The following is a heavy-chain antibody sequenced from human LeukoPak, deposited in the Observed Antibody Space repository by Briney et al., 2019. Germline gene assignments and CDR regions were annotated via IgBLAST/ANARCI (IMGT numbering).Heavy chain of an antibody. Sequence: PGGSLRLSCAASGFTFSSYAMHWVRQAPGKGLEWVAVISYDGSNKYYADSVKGRFTISRDNSKNTLYLQMNSLRAEDTAVYYCARAPGSSGWYIYYYYGMDVWGQGTTVTVSS. CDR1: GFTFSSYA. CDR3: ARAPGSSGWYIYYYYGMDV. CDR2: ISYDGSNK. V-gene: IGHV3-30-3*01. D-gene: IGHD6-19*01. J-gene: IGHJ6*02.